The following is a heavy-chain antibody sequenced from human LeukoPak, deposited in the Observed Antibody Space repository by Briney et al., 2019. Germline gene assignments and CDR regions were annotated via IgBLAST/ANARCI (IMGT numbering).Heavy chain of an antibody. CDR2: INGDGSRT. CDR1: GFSFSTNW. D-gene: IGHD1-26*01. Sequence: GGSLRLSCAASGFSFSTNWMHWVRQAPGKGLVWVSRINGDGSRTNYADSVEGRFTISRDNAKNTVYLQMNSLRAEDTAVYYCARGATYAYYFDYWGQGILVTVSS. J-gene: IGHJ4*02. V-gene: IGHV3-74*01. CDR3: ARGATYAYYFDY.